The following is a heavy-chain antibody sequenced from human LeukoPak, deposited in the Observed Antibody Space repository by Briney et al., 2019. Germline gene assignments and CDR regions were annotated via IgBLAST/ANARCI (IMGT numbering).Heavy chain of an antibody. J-gene: IGHJ5*02. CDR2: INHSGST. D-gene: IGHD1-7*01. V-gene: IGHV4-34*01. Sequence: SETLSLTCAVYGGSFSGYFWTWIRQPPGKGLEWIGEINHSGSTNYNPSLKSRVTISVDTSKNQFPLKLSSVTAADTAVYYCARGAWNYWPNWFDPWGQGTLVTVSS. CDR1: GGSFSGYF. CDR3: ARGAWNYWPNWFDP.